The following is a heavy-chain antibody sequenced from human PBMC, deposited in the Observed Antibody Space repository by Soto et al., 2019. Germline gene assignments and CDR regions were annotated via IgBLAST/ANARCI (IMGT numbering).Heavy chain of an antibody. CDR2: IYYSGST. CDR3: ARDLQYYDSSGYYFDAFDI. D-gene: IGHD3-22*01. J-gene: IGHJ3*02. V-gene: IGHV4-59*01. Sequence: PSETLSHTCTVSGGSISSYYWSWIRQPPGKGLEWIGYIYYSGSTNYNPSLKSRVTISVDTSKNQFSLKLSSVTAADTAVYYCARDLQYYDSSGYYFDAFDIWGQGTMVTVSS. CDR1: GGSISSYY.